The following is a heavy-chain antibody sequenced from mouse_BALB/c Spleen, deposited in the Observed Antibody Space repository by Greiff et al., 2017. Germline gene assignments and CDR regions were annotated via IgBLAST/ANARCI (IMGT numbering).Heavy chain of an antibody. D-gene: IGHD1-1*01. CDR1: GFSLTSYG. V-gene: IGHV2-9*02. J-gene: IGHJ4*01. Sequence: VKLVESGPGLVAPSQSLSITCTVSGFSLTSYGVHWVRQPPGKGLEWLGVILAGGSTNYNSALMSRLSISKDNSKSQVFLKMNSLQTDDTAMYYCDRGSCDAMDYWGQGTSVTVSA. CDR2: ILAGGST. CDR3: DRGSCDAMDY.